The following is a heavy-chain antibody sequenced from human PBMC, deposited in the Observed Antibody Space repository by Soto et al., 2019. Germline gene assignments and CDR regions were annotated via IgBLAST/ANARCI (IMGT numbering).Heavy chain of an antibody. CDR2: ISSSSSYI. D-gene: IGHD3-22*01. CDR3: ARDNTPYYYDSSGYYEGGNVDY. CDR1: GFTFSSYS. Sequence: EVQLVESGGGLVKPGGSLRLSCAASGFTFSSYSMNWVRQAPGKGLEWVSSISSSSSYIYYADSVKGRFTISRDNAKNSLYLQMNSLRAEDTAVYYCARDNTPYYYDSSGYYEGGNVDYWGQGTLVTVSS. V-gene: IGHV3-21*01. J-gene: IGHJ4*02.